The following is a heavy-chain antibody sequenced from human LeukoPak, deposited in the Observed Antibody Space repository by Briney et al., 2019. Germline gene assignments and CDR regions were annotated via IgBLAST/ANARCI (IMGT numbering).Heavy chain of an antibody. CDR1: GYTFTGYY. CDR2: INPNSGGT. D-gene: IGHD3-10*01. Sequence: EASVKVSCKASGYTFTGYYMHWVRQAPGQGLEWMGWINPNSGGTNYAQKFQGRVTMTRDTSISTAYMELSRLRSDDTAVYYCARRLWFGVEHFDYWGQGTLVTVSS. J-gene: IGHJ4*02. CDR3: ARRLWFGVEHFDY. V-gene: IGHV1-2*02.